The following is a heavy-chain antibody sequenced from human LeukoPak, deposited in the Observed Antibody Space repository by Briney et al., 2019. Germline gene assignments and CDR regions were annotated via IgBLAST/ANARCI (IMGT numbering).Heavy chain of an antibody. V-gene: IGHV4-59*01. CDR3: ARARTDYAPFDP. J-gene: IGHJ5*02. Sequence: SETLSLTCTVSGGSISSYYWSWIRQPPGKGLEWIGYIYYSGSTNYNPSLKSRVTISVDTSKNQFSLKLSSVTAADTAVYYCARARTDYAPFDPWGQGTLVTVSS. D-gene: IGHD3-16*01. CDR2: IYYSGST. CDR1: GGSISSYY.